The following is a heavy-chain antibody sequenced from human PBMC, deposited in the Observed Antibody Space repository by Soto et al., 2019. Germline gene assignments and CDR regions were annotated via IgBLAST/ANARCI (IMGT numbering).Heavy chain of an antibody. J-gene: IGHJ4*01. CDR3: ARGYSSSWYVGELEY. CDR1: GFTFSSYS. Sequence: GGSLRLSCAASGFTFSSYSINWVRQAPGKGLEWVSSISSSSSYIYYADSVKGRFTISRDNAKNSLYLQMNSLRAEDTAVYYCARGYSSSWYVGELEYWGKGTLVTVS. D-gene: IGHD6-13*01. V-gene: IGHV3-21*01. CDR2: ISSSSSYI.